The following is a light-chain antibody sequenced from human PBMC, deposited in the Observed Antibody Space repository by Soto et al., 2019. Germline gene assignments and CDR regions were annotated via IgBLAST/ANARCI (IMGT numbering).Light chain of an antibody. CDR1: SSDVGRYNY. Sequence: QSALTQPASVSGSPGQSITISCTGTSSDVGRYNYVSWYQQHPGKAPKLMIHDVSNRPSEVYDLFSGSKSGNTASLTISGLQAEDEADYYCSSYTSSSTLYAFGTGTKLTVL. V-gene: IGLV2-14*01. J-gene: IGLJ1*01. CDR3: SSYTSSSTLYA. CDR2: DVS.